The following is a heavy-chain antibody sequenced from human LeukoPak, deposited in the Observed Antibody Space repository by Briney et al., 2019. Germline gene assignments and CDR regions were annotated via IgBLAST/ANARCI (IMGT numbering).Heavy chain of an antibody. CDR2: IRYDGSKK. CDR3: ARNYDSSGYYLDY. J-gene: IGHJ4*02. CDR1: GFTFSSYG. D-gene: IGHD3-22*01. Sequence: PGGSLRLSCAASGFTFSSYGMHWVRQAPGKGLEWVTFIRYDGSKKYYADSVKGRFTISRDNSKNTLYLQMSSLRAEDTAVYYCARNYDSSGYYLDYWGQGTLVTVSS. V-gene: IGHV3-30*02.